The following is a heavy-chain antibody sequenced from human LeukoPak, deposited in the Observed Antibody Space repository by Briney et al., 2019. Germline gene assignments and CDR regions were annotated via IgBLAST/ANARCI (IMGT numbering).Heavy chain of an antibody. CDR3: ATAPYCSSTSCYDY. Sequence: ASVKVSCKASGYTFTGYYIHWVRQAPGQGLEWVGWINPYSGGTNYAQKFQGRVTMTRDTSISTAYMELSRLRSDDTAVYYCATAPYCSSTSCYDYWGQGTLVTVSS. J-gene: IGHJ4*02. CDR1: GYTFTGYY. CDR2: INPYSGGT. D-gene: IGHD2-2*01. V-gene: IGHV1-2*02.